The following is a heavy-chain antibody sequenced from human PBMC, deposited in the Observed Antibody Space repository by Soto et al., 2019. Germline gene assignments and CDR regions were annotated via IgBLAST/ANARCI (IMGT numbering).Heavy chain of an antibody. Sequence: PGGSLRLSGAASGVTFSSYWMSWVRQAPGKGLEWVANRKQAGSEKYYVDSVKGRFTISRDNSENSLYLQMNSLRAEDTAGYYCGRDRAGYKPLEYWGQGTLVTVSS. V-gene: IGHV3-7*01. CDR1: GVTFSSYW. J-gene: IGHJ4*02. CDR3: GRDRAGYKPLEY. CDR2: RKQAGSEK. D-gene: IGHD5-12*01.